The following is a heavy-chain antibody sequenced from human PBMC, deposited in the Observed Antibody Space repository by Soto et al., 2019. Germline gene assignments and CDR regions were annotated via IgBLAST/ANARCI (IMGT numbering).Heavy chain of an antibody. Sequence: ASVKVSCKASGYTFTSYAMHWVRQAPGQRLEWMGWINAGNGNTKYSQKFQGRVTITRDTSASTAYMELSSLRSEDTAVYYCARSPSYYDFWIGYHKEYYYYFMDVWGKGTTVTVSS. D-gene: IGHD3-3*01. J-gene: IGHJ6*03. CDR1: GYTFTSYA. CDR2: INAGNGNT. CDR3: ARSPSYYDFWIGYHKEYYYYFMDV. V-gene: IGHV1-3*01.